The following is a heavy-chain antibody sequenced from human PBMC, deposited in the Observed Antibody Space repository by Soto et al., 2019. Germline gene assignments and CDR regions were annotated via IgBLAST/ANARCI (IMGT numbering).Heavy chain of an antibody. J-gene: IGHJ4*02. CDR2: INAVNGNT. CDR3: ACLRSIGWYRDY. V-gene: IGHV1-3*05. Sequence: QVQLVQSGAEEKKPGASVKVSCKASGYTFTSYAMHWVRQAPGQRLEWMGWINAVNGNTKYSQKFQGRVTMTRDTSASTACMELSSLISEDTGLYCCACLRSIGWYRDYWGQGTLVSVSS. CDR1: GYTFTSYA. D-gene: IGHD6-19*01.